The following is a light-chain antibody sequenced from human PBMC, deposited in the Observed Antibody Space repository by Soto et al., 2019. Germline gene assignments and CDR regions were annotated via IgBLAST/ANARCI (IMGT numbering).Light chain of an antibody. J-gene: IGLJ1*01. CDR2: EVS. V-gene: IGLV2-18*02. Sequence: QSAPTQPRSVSGSPGQSVTISCTGTSSDVDTYNRVSWYQQPPGTAPKLMIYEVSNRPSGVPDRFSGSRSGNTASLTISGLQAEDEADYYCCSYAGSQTWVFGTGAKLTVL. CDR1: SSDVDTYNR. CDR3: CSYAGSQTWV.